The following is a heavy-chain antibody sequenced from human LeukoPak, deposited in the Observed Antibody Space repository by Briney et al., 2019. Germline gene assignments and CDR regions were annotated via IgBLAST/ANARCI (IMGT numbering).Heavy chain of an antibody. CDR1: GDSLNTYY. CDR3: ARVVRGVVTSNWFDP. CDR2: VASSGTS. Sequence: SETLSLTCTVSGDSLNTYYWSCFLQPPGKELEWIGFVASSGTSNYNPSLKSRVSISIDTSKNQFSLALTSVTPADTAVYYCARVVRGVVTSNWFDPWGQGTLVSVSS. J-gene: IGHJ5*02. V-gene: IGHV4-59*01. D-gene: IGHD2-21*02.